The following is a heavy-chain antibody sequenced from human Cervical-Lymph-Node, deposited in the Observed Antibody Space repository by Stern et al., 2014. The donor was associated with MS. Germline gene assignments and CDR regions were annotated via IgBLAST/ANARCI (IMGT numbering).Heavy chain of an antibody. Sequence: EDQLVESGGGVIQPGGSLRLSCTASGFTVSRDYMTWVRQAPGKGLEWVSLITNVGSLFVTASVKGRFTIARDDSKNTVYLHMTSLRAEDTAMYYCARDTSSPERSDWWGQGTLVTVSS. V-gene: IGHV3-53*01. CDR2: ITNVGSL. J-gene: IGHJ4*02. D-gene: IGHD1-1*01. CDR3: ARDTSSPERSDW. CDR1: GFTVSRDY.